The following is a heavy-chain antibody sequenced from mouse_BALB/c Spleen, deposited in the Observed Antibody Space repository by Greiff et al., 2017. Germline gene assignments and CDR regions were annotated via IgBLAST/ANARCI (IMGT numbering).Heavy chain of an antibody. Sequence: QVQLQQPGAELVKPGASVKLSCKASGYTFTSYWMHWVKQRPGQGLEWIGEINPSNGRTNYNEKFKSKATLTVDKSSSTAYMQLSSLTSEDSAVYYCARTQFITTAYWYFDVWGAGTTVTVSS. CDR2: INPSNGRT. J-gene: IGHJ1*01. D-gene: IGHD1-2*01. CDR1: GYTFTSYW. V-gene: IGHV1S81*02. CDR3: ARTQFITTAYWYFDV.